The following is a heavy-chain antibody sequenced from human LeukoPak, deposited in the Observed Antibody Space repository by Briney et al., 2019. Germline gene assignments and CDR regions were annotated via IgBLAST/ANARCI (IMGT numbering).Heavy chain of an antibody. CDR2: INPNSGGT. Sequence: ASVKVSCKASGYTFTGYYMHWVRQAPGQGLEWMGWINPNSGGTNYAQKFQGRVTMTRDTSTSTAYMELSRLRSDDTAVYYCATLSGSLASVNYWGQGTLVTVSS. V-gene: IGHV1-2*02. CDR3: ATLSGSLASVNY. J-gene: IGHJ4*02. D-gene: IGHD1-26*01. CDR1: GYTFTGYY.